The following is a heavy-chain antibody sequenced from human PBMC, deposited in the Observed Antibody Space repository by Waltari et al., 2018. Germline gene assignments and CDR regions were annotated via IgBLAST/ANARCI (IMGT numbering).Heavy chain of an antibody. J-gene: IGHJ6*02. D-gene: IGHD1-26*01. Sequence: GSSVKVSCKASGGTFSSYAISWVRQAPGQGLEWMGGIIPIFGTANYAQKFQGRVTITADESTSTAYMELSSLRSEDTAVYYCARGWEQPTYYYYGMDVWGQGTTVTVSS. CDR1: GGTFSSYA. CDR2: IIPIFGTA. CDR3: ARGWEQPTYYYYGMDV. V-gene: IGHV1-69*13.